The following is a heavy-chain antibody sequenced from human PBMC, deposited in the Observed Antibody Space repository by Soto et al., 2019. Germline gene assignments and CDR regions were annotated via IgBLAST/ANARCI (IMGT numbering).Heavy chain of an antibody. CDR1: GDSVASNSAA. CDR2: TYYRSRFFS. J-gene: IGHJ5*02. Sequence: PSQTLSLTCAISGDSVASNSAAWNWIRQSPSGGLEWLGRTYYRSRFFSDYAEPVKSRIIINPDTSKNQFSLQLKSVTPEDTAVYYCVRDRYSSSGWFDPWGQGTPVTVSS. V-gene: IGHV6-1*01. D-gene: IGHD3-10*01. CDR3: VRDRYSSSGWFDP.